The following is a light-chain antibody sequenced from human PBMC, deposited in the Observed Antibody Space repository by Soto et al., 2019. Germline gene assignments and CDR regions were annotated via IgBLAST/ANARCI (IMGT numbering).Light chain of an antibody. CDR1: QSVSSN. V-gene: IGKV3-15*01. CDR3: QQYYNWPRT. CDR2: GAS. J-gene: IGKJ1*01. Sequence: EIVLTQSQATLSVSPGERATPSCTASQSVSSNLAWYQQKPGQAPRLLIYGASTRATGIPARFTGSGSGTEFTLTISSLQSEDFAVYYCQQYYNWPRTFGQGTKVDIK.